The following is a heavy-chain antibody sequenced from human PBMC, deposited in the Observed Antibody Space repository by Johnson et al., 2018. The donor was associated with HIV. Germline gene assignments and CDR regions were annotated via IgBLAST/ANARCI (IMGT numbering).Heavy chain of an antibody. Sequence: VQLVESGGGVVQPGRSLRLSCAASGFTFSSYAMSWVRQAPGKGLEWVSAISGSGGSTYYADSVKGRFTISRDKSKNALYLQMNSLRAEDTAVYYCAGGRGGPVRVDAFDIWGQGTMVTVSS. J-gene: IGHJ3*02. CDR3: AGGRGGPVRVDAFDI. CDR1: GFTFSSYA. V-gene: IGHV3-23*04. CDR2: ISGSGGST. D-gene: IGHD3-10*01.